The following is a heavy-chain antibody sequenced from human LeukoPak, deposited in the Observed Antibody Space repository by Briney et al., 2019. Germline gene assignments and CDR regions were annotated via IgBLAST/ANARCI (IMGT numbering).Heavy chain of an antibody. V-gene: IGHV1-18*01. J-gene: IGHJ6*03. CDR2: ISAYNGNT. CDR1: GYTFTSYG. Sequence: GASVKVSCKASGYTFTSYGISWVRQAPGQGLEWMGWISAYNGNTNYAQKLQGRVTMTTDTSTSTAYMELRSLRSDDTAVYYCARDEPDYDILTGPNYYYYYMDVWGKGTTVTISS. D-gene: IGHD3-9*01. CDR3: ARDEPDYDILTGPNYYYYYMDV.